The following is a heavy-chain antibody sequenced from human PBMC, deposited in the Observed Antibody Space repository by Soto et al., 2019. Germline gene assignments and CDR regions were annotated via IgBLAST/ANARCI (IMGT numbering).Heavy chain of an antibody. J-gene: IGHJ3*02. CDR2: IFYSGST. D-gene: IGHD5-12*01. CDR1: GGSIIGSPHY. CDR3: ASRRGYSGYQGRAVDT. Sequence: QLRLQESGPGLVKPSETLSLTCTVSGGSIIGSPHYWGWIRQPPGKGLEWIGHIFYSGSTYYNPSLKSRVTISVDTSKNQFSLNLSSVTAADTAVYYCASRRGYSGYQGRAVDTGGKGTMVTVSS. V-gene: IGHV4-39*01.